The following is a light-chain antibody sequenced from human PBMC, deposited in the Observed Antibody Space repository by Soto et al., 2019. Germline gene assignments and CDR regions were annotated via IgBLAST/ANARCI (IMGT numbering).Light chain of an antibody. Sequence: EIVLTHSPATLSLSPCERATLSFTASPSVTNYLAWYQQKPGQAPRRLIFDTSIRATGIPARFSGSGSGTDFSLTISSLGPEDFAVYYCQQRGDWPAFGQGTRLDNK. CDR3: QQRGDWPA. CDR1: PSVTNY. CDR2: DTS. V-gene: IGKV3-11*01. J-gene: IGKJ5*01.